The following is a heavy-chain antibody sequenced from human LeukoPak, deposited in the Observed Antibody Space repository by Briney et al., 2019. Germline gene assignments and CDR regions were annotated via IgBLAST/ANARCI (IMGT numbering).Heavy chain of an antibody. CDR1: GLTFSSYA. Sequence: GGSLRLSCAASGLTFSSYAMSWVRQAPGKGLEWVSAISGSGGSTYYADSVKGRFTISRDNSKNTLYLQMNSLRAEDTAVYYCAKDSAGDYDLNFGYWGQGTLVTVSS. V-gene: IGHV3-23*01. CDR3: AKDSAGDYDLNFGY. J-gene: IGHJ4*02. D-gene: IGHD4-17*01. CDR2: ISGSGGST.